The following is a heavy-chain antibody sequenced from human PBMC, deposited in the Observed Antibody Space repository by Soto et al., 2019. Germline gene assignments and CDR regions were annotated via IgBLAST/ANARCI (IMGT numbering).Heavy chain of an antibody. CDR2: IYSGGST. V-gene: IGHV3-53*01. Sequence: GGSLRLSCAASGFTVSSNYMSWVRQAPGKGPEWVSAIYSGGSTYYADSVKVRFTISRDNSKNTLYLQMNNLRAEDTAVYSCSRVGLPNHLGRLFDYWGRGTLVTVSS. CDR3: SRVGLPNHLGRLFDY. J-gene: IGHJ4*02. CDR1: GFTVSSNY. D-gene: IGHD2-15*01.